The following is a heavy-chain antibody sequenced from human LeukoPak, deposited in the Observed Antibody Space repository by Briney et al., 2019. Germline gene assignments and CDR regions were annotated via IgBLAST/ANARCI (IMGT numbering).Heavy chain of an antibody. J-gene: IGHJ6*02. CDR2: ISASGETK. CDR3: ARHYAMDV. Sequence: GGSLRLSCAASGFTFSNYAMTWVRQAPGKGPEWVSVISASGETKPYADSVKGRFTVSRDNSKNTLYVQLNSLRAEDTAVYYCARHYAMDVWGQGTTVTVSS. V-gene: IGHV3-23*01. CDR1: GFTFSNYA.